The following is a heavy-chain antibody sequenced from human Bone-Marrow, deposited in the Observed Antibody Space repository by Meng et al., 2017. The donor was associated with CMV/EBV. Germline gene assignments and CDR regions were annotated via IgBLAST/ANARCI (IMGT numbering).Heavy chain of an antibody. V-gene: IGHV4-38-2*02. D-gene: IGHD2-2*01. CDR3: ARAAEPSGPLVVPAAISF. CDR1: GYSISSGYY. Sequence: SETLSLTCTVSGYSISSGYYWGWIRQPPGKGLEWIGSIYHSGSTYYNPSLKSRVTISVDTSKNQFSLKLSSVTAANTAVYYCARAAEPSGPLVVPAAISFWGQGTLVTVSS. CDR2: IYHSGST. J-gene: IGHJ4*02.